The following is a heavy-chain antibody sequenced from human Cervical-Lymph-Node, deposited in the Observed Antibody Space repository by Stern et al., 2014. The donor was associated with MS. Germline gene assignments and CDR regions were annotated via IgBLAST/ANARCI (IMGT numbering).Heavy chain of an antibody. CDR3: ARGYGYFDY. D-gene: IGHD4-17*01. Sequence: EVQLVESGGRLVQPGGSLRLSCAASGLTLSLYGMNWVRQAPGKGLEWISYISSSSTIYYADSVEGRFTISRDNAKNSLYLQMNGLRAEDTAVYYCARGYGYFDYWGQGTLVTVSS. J-gene: IGHJ4*02. CDR1: GLTLSLYG. V-gene: IGHV3-48*01. CDR2: ISSSSTI.